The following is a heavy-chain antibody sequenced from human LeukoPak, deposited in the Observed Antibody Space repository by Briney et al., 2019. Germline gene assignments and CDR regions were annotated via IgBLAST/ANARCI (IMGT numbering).Heavy chain of an antibody. Sequence: GGSLRISCAASGFTFGDYSRSWVRQAPGRGLEWVSSISSGSSYIYYADSLKGRFTISRDNAKNSLYLQMNSLRAEDTAVYYCARDRGWSFRGEIDFWGQGTLVTVSS. CDR3: ARDRGWSFRGEIDF. CDR1: GFTFGDYS. D-gene: IGHD6-19*01. J-gene: IGHJ4*02. CDR2: ISSGSSYI. V-gene: IGHV3-21*01.